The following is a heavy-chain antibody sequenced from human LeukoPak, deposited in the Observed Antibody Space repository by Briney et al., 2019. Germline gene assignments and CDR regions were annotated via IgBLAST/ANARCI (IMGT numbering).Heavy chain of an antibody. CDR1: GGSISSGSYY. CDR3: ARGGKYYDFWSGYYDN. V-gene: IGHV4-61*02. Sequence: SETLSLTCTVSGGSISSGSYYWSWIRQPAGKGLEWIGRIYTSGSTNYNPSLKSRVTISVDTSKNQFSLKLSSVTAADTAVYYCARGGKYYDFWSGYYDNWGQGTLVTVSS. D-gene: IGHD3-3*01. J-gene: IGHJ4*02. CDR2: IYTSGST.